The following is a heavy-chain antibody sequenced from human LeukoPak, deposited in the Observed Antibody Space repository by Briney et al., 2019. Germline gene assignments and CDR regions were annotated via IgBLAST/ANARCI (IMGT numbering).Heavy chain of an antibody. Sequence: SVKVSCKASGGTFSSYAISWVRQAPGQGLGWMGGIIPIFGTANYAQKFQGRVTITADESTSTAYMELSSLRSEDTAVYYCARGIGPYYYYYGMDVWGQGTTVTVSS. V-gene: IGHV1-69*13. CDR3: ARGIGPYYYYYGMDV. CDR2: IIPIFGTA. D-gene: IGHD3-16*01. CDR1: GGTFSSYA. J-gene: IGHJ6*02.